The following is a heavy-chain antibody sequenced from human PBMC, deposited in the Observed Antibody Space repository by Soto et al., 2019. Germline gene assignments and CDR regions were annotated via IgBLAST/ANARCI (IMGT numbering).Heavy chain of an antibody. J-gene: IGHJ4*02. V-gene: IGHV3-23*01. CDR3: VKEHGDSFSDY. Sequence: EVQLLESGGGLVQPGGSPRLSCAASGFTFSTYAMSWVRQAPGKGLDWISAIINTGVRTYYADSVKGRFTISRDNSKNTVYLQMNSLRAEDTAVYYCVKEHGDSFSDYWGQGTLVTVSS. CDR2: IINTGVRT. CDR1: GFTFSTYA. D-gene: IGHD2-21*01.